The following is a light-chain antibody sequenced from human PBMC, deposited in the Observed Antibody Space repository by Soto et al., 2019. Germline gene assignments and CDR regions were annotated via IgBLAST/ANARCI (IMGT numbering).Light chain of an antibody. CDR3: QSYDSSLSGSG. J-gene: IGLJ1*01. CDR1: SSNIGAGYD. V-gene: IGLV1-40*01. CDR2: GNS. Sequence: QSVLTQPPPVSGAPGQRVTISCTGSSSNIGAGYDVHWYQQLPGTAPKLLIYGNSNRPSGVPDRFSGSKSGTSASLAITGLQAEDEADYYCQSYDSSLSGSGFGTGTKVTVL.